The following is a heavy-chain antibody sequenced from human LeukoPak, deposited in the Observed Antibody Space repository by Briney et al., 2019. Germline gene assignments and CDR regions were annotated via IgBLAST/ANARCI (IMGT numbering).Heavy chain of an antibody. D-gene: IGHD2-2*01. CDR2: ISSSSTI. J-gene: IGHJ6*04. Sequence: GGSLRLSCAAPGFTFSSYEMNWVRQAPGKGLEWVSYISSSSTIYYADSVKGRFTISRDNSKNTLYLQMNSLRAEDTAVYYCAKDSTRVVVVPAARPLDVWGKGTTVTISS. CDR3: AKDSTRVVVVPAARPLDV. CDR1: GFTFSSYE. V-gene: IGHV3-48*03.